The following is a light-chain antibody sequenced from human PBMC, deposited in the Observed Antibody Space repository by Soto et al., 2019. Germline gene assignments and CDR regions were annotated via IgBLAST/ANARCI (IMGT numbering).Light chain of an antibody. V-gene: IGLV2-8*01. CDR3: SSYAGSNRYVV. J-gene: IGLJ2*01. Sequence: QSALTQPPSASGSPGQSVTISCTGTSSDVGGYNYVSWYQQHPGKAPKLMIYEVSKRPSGVPDRFSGSKSGNTASLTVSGLQAEYEADYYCSSYAGSNRYVVFGGGTKLTVL. CDR1: SSDVGGYNY. CDR2: EVS.